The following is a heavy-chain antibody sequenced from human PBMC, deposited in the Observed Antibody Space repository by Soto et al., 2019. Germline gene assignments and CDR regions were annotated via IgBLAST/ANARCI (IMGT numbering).Heavy chain of an antibody. Sequence: SETLSLTCTVSGGSISSGDYYWSWIRQPPGKGLEWIGYIYYSGSTYYNPSLKSRVTISVDTSKNQFSLKLSSVTAADAAVYYCASAELPALLNFDYWGQGTLVTVSS. CDR3: ASAELPALLNFDY. V-gene: IGHV4-30-4*01. D-gene: IGHD1-7*01. J-gene: IGHJ4*02. CDR1: GGSISSGDYY. CDR2: IYYSGST.